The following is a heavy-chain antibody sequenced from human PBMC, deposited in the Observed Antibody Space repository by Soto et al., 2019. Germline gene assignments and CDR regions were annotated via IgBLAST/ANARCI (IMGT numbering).Heavy chain of an antibody. CDR3: ARSFGGYYYGMDV. D-gene: IGHD3-16*01. J-gene: IGHJ6*02. Sequence: QVQLVQSGAEVKKPGASVKVSCKASGYTFTTYGISWVRQAPGQGLEWMGWISTYNGNSNYPQKLQGRVTVTTDTDTSTAYLDLRSLRSDDTAVYYCARSFGGYYYGMDVWGQGTTVTVSS. V-gene: IGHV1-18*01. CDR2: ISTYNGNS. CDR1: GYTFTTYG.